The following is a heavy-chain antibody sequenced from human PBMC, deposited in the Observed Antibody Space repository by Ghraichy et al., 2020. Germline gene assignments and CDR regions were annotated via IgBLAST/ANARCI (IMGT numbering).Heavy chain of an antibody. CDR2: VSFDESNE. Sequence: LSLTCAASGFRFTGYVIHWVRQAPGKGLEWVALVSFDESNELFRDSVKGRFSISSDNSKTTVFLQMDSLRLEDTAVYYCAIEKGGSGRAGWFDPWGQGTLVTVSS. J-gene: IGHJ5*02. CDR3: AIEKGGSGRAGWFDP. CDR1: GFRFTGYV. V-gene: IGHV3-30*03. D-gene: IGHD6-19*01.